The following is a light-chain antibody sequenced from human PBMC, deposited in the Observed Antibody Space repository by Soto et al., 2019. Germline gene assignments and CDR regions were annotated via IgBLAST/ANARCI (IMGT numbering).Light chain of an antibody. CDR1: SGDVGGYNF. CDR3: YSYGGSYTWV. V-gene: IGLV2-11*01. J-gene: IGLJ3*02. CDR2: DVS. Sequence: QSALTQPRSVSGSPGQSVTISCTGTSGDVGGYNFVSWYQQHPGKAPTLMIFDVSQRPSGVPDRFSCSKSGNTASLTISGLQADDEAGYYCYSYGGSYTWVFGGGTKLTVL.